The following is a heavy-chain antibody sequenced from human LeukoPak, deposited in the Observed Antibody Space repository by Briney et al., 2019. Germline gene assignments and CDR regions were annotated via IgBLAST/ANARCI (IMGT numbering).Heavy chain of an antibody. CDR1: GFTFSDYY. J-gene: IGHJ6*02. CDR3: AKDIYSGFYYYGMDV. CDR2: ISSSGSTI. Sequence: GGSLRLSCAASGFTFSDYYMSWIRQAPGKGLEWVSYISSSGSTIYYADSVKGRFTISRDNAKNSLYLQMNSLRAEDTALYYCAKDIYSGFYYYGMDVWGQGTTVTVSS. V-gene: IGHV3-11*01. D-gene: IGHD3-10*01.